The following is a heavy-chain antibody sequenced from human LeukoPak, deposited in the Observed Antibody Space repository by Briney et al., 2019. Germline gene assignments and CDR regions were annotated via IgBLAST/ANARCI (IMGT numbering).Heavy chain of an antibody. CDR2: INTNTGNP. J-gene: IGHJ6*03. CDR1: GYTFTSYA. Sequence: GASVKVSCKASGYTFTSYAMNWVRQAPGQGLEWMGWINTNTGNPTYAQGFTGRFVFSLDTSVSTAYLQISSLKAEDTAVYYCARVGTIFGVVMNYYYYYYMDVWGQGTLVTVSS. V-gene: IGHV7-4-1*02. CDR3: ARVGTIFGVVMNYYYYYYMDV. D-gene: IGHD3-3*01.